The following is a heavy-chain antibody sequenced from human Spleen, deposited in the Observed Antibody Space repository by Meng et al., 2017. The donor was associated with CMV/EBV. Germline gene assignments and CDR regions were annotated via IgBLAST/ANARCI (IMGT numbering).Heavy chain of an antibody. Sequence: GGSLRLSCAASGFTVSSNYMSWVRQAPGKGLEWVSVIYSGGSTYYADSVKGRFTISRDNSKNTLYLQMNSLRAEDTAVYYCAKDKDPTGTTAYYFDYWGQGTLVTVSS. CDR2: IYSGGST. CDR1: GFTVSSNY. D-gene: IGHD1-7*01. J-gene: IGHJ4*02. V-gene: IGHV3-53*01. CDR3: AKDKDPTGTTAYYFDY.